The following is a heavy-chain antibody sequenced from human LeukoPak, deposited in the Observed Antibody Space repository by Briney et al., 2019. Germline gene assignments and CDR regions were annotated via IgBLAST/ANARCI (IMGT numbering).Heavy chain of an antibody. CDR3: ARGGRPTATIAAHP. V-gene: IGHV1-2*02. CDR2: INPNSGVT. J-gene: IGHJ4*02. CDR1: GYTFTGHY. Sequence: ASVKDSCKASGYTFTGHYLHWVRQAPGQGLEWMGWINPNSGVTSYAQRFQGRVAVTRDTSIDTDYMELSMLRADNTAVYYCARGGRPTATIAAHPWGQGTLVTVSS. D-gene: IGHD6-6*01.